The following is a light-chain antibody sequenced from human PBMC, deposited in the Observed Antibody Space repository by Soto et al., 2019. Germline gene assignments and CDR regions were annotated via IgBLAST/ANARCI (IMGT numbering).Light chain of an antibody. CDR3: QQRSNWPPIT. Sequence: GERARLCGKASQSVSSNLAWYQQKRGQAPRLLIYGASTRATGIPARFSGSGSGTEFTLTISSLQSEDFAVYYCQQRSNWPPITFGQGTLLEIK. J-gene: IGKJ5*01. CDR2: GAS. CDR1: QSVSSN. V-gene: IGKV3-15*01.